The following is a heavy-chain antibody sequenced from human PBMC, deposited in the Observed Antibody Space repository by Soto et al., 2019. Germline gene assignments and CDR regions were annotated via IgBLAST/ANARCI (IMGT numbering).Heavy chain of an antibody. CDR2: ISGGGYST. V-gene: IGHV3-23*01. CDR1: GLTFSSYA. D-gene: IGHD3-10*01. Sequence: GGSLRLSCSASGLTFSSYAMTWVRQAPGKGLEWVSGISGGGYSTDYADSVKGRFTISRDNSKNTLYLKMNSLRVEDTVVYYCAKDMVSSTASDAFDIWGQGTMVTVSS. J-gene: IGHJ3*02. CDR3: AKDMVSSTASDAFDI.